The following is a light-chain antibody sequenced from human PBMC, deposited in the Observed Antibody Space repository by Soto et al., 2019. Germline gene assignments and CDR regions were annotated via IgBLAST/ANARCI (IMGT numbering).Light chain of an antibody. CDR2: AAS. CDR1: QIFTY. J-gene: IGKJ2*01. V-gene: IGKV1-39*01. CDR3: QQSYSIPYT. Sequence: DIQMTQSPSSLSASVGDRVTITCRASQIFTYLNWYQQKPGKAPNLLISAASSLQSGVPSRFSGSGSGTHFTLTISSLQPEDFATYYCQQSYSIPYTFGQGTKLEIK.